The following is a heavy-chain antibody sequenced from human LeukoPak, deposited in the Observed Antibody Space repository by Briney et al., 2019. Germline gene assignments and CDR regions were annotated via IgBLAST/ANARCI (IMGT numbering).Heavy chain of an antibody. CDR2: ISSSGSTI. V-gene: IGHV3-48*03. CDR1: GFIFSSYE. J-gene: IGHJ4*02. Sequence: PGGSLRLSCAASGFIFSSYEMNWVRQAPGKGLEWVSYISSSGSTIYYADSVKGRFTISRDNAKNSLYLQMNSLRAEDTAVYYCAKDFDDLLYCSSTSCPFDYWGQGTLVTVPS. CDR3: AKDFDDLLYCSSTSCPFDY. D-gene: IGHD2-2*01.